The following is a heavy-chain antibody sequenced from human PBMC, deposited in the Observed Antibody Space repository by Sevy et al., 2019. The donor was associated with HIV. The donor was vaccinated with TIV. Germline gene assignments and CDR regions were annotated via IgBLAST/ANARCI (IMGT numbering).Heavy chain of an antibody. CDR3: ATTREYYQGKSGYFDY. D-gene: IGHD2-15*01. CDR1: GYTLTQLS. J-gene: IGHJ4*02. CDR2: FDPEDGER. V-gene: IGHV1-24*01. Sequence: ASVKVSCKVSGYTLTQLSMHCVRQAPGKGLEWMGSFDPEDGERIYAQKFQGRITMTEDTSTDTAYMDLSSLKSDDTAVYYCATTREYYQGKSGYFDYWGQGALVTVSS.